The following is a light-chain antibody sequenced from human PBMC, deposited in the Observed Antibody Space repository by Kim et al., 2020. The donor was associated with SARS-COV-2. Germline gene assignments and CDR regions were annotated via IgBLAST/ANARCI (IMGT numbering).Light chain of an antibody. J-gene: IGKJ5*01. Sequence: AAVGDRVTLTCRASQGISSWLAWYQQKPGKAPKLLIYAASSLQSGVPSRFSGSGSGTDFTLSISGLQPEEFATYYCQQANSFPITFGQGTRLEIK. CDR1: QGISSW. CDR3: QQANSFPIT. CDR2: AAS. V-gene: IGKV1-12*01.